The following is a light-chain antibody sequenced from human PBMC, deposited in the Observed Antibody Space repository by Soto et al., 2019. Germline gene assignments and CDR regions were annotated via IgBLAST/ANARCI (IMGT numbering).Light chain of an antibody. V-gene: IGLV2-8*01. CDR2: EVT. Sequence: QSVLTQPPSASGSPGQSVTISCTGTSSDVGGYNYVSWYQQHPGKAPKLIIYEVTKRPSGVPDRFSGSKPGNTASLTVSGLLAEDEADYYCSSHAGIINVVFGGGTKLTVL. CDR1: SSDVGGYNY. J-gene: IGLJ3*02. CDR3: SSHAGIINVV.